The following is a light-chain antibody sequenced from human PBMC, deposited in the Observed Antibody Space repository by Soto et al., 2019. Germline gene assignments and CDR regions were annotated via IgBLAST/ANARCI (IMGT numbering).Light chain of an antibody. CDR1: SSDVGGYNY. CDR2: DVS. CDR3: CSYAGSYTYV. Sequence: QSALTQPCSVSGSPGQSVTISCTGTSSDVGGYNYVSWYQQHPGKAPKLMIYDVSKRPSGVPDRFSGSKSGNTASLTISGLQAEDEADYYCCSYAGSYTYVFGIGTKVTVL. V-gene: IGLV2-11*01. J-gene: IGLJ1*01.